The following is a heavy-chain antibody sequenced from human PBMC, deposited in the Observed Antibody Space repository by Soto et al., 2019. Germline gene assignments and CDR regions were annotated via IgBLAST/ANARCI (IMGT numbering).Heavy chain of an antibody. CDR1: GGTFSSYA. CDR2: IIPIFGTA. D-gene: IGHD6-13*01. CDR3: ARTRYRIAAAGPKRSFDY. V-gene: IGHV1-69*13. J-gene: IGHJ4*02. Sequence: ASVKVSCKASGGTFSSYAISWVRQAPGQGLEWMGGIIPIFGTANYAQKFQGRVTITADEPTSTAYMELSSLRSEDTAVYYCARTRYRIAAAGPKRSFDYWGQGTLVTVSS.